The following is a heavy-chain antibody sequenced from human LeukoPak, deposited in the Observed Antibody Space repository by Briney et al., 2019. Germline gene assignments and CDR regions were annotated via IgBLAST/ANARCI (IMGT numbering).Heavy chain of an antibody. J-gene: IGHJ4*02. CDR1: GGSFSGYY. CDR2: INHSGST. CDR3: AGGRPFDY. D-gene: IGHD6-6*01. V-gene: IGHV4-34*01. Sequence: SEILSLTCAVYGGSFSGYYWSWIRQPPGKGLGWIGEINHSGSTNYNPSLKSRVTISVDTSKNQFSLKLSSVTAADTAVYYCAGGRPFDYWGQGTLVTVSS.